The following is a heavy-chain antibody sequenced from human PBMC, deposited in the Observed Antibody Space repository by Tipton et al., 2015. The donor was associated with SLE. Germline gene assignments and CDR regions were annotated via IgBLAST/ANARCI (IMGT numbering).Heavy chain of an antibody. V-gene: IGHV4-34*01. CDR3: SRIYCSGGSCYFGGWFDP. D-gene: IGHD2-15*01. CDR2: INHSGST. J-gene: IGHJ5*02. Sequence: TLSLTCAVYGGSFSGYYWSWIRQPPGKGLEWIGEINHSGSTNYNPSLKSRVTISVDTSKNQFSLKLSSVTAADTAVYYCSRIYCSGGSCYFGGWFDPWGQGTLVTVSS. CDR1: GGSFSGYY.